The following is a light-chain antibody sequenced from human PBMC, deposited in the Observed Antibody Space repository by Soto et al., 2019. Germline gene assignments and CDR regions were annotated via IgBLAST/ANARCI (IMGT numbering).Light chain of an antibody. V-gene: IGLV1-44*01. CDR2: RTV. Sequence: QSVLTQSPSASGTPGQRVTISCSGSASNIGSKAVNWYQQFPGTAPKLIIDRTVERPSGVPARFYGSKSGTSASLAINGLQSEDEADYYCAAWDDRVDEYVFGTGTKLTVL. CDR3: AAWDDRVDEYV. J-gene: IGLJ1*01. CDR1: ASNIGSKA.